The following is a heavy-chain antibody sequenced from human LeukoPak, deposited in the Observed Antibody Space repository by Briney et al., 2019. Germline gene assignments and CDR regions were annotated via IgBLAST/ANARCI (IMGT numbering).Heavy chain of an antibody. J-gene: IGHJ6*03. D-gene: IGHD3-10*01. CDR1: GYTFRQYS. CDR2: ISAYNGNT. Sequence: GASVKLSCKASGYTFRQYSISWVRQAPGQGLEWMGWISAYNGNTNYAQKLQGRVTMTTDTSTSTAYMELSSLRSEDTAVYYRARELGGSGKRNSNYYYYYMDVWGKGTTVTISS. CDR3: ARELGGSGKRNSNYYYYYMDV. V-gene: IGHV1-18*01.